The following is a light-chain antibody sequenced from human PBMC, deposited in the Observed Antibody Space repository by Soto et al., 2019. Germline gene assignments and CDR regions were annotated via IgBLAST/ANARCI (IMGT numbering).Light chain of an antibody. CDR3: PQYSRYSRT. J-gene: IGKJ1*01. V-gene: IGKV3-15*01. CDR1: QNIGRN. Sequence: EIVVTQSPATLSVSPGERVTVSCRASQNIGRNLAWYQQIPGQAPSILFYDASTRDTGIQARFSASGSGTDFTLTISRLEPEDFAVYYCPQYSRYSRTFGQGTKVDIK. CDR2: DAS.